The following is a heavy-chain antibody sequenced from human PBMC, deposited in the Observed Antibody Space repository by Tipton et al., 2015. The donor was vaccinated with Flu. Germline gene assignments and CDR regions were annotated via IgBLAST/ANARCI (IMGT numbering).Heavy chain of an antibody. J-gene: IGHJ4*02. CDR2: INPNSGGT. CDR3: ATGANIVVVVAAPDFDY. Sequence: QLVQSGAEVKKPGASVKVSCKASGYTFTGYYMHWVRQAPGQGLEWMGWINPNSGGTNYAQKFQGRVTMTRDTSISTAYMELSRLRSDDTAVYYCATGANIVVVVAAPDFDYWGQGTLVTVPS. D-gene: IGHD2-15*01. CDR1: GYTFTGYY. V-gene: IGHV1-2*02.